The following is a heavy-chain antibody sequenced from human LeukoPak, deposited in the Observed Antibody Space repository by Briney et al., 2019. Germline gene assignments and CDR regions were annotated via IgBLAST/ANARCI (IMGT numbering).Heavy chain of an antibody. Sequence: GGSLRLSCAASGFTVSSNYMSWVRQAPGKGLEWVSVIYSGGSTDYADSVEGRFTISRDNSKNTLYLQMNSLRPEDTAVYYCARRDYGDYNWFDPWGQGTLVTVSS. CDR3: ARRDYGDYNWFDP. D-gene: IGHD4-17*01. J-gene: IGHJ5*02. CDR2: IYSGGST. V-gene: IGHV3-53*01. CDR1: GFTVSSNY.